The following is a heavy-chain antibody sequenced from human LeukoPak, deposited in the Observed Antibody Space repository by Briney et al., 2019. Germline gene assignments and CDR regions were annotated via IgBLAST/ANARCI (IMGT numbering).Heavy chain of an antibody. J-gene: IGHJ5*02. CDR1: GGSISSYY. CDR3: ARSWGSGSYDWFDP. CDR2: IYYSGST. D-gene: IGHD3-10*01. V-gene: IGHV4-59*01. Sequence: PSETLSLTCTVSGGSISSYYWSWIRQRPGKGLEWSGNIYYSGSTNYNPSLKSRVTISVDTSKNQFSLKLSSVTAADTAVYHCARSWGSGSYDWFDPWGQGTLVTVSS.